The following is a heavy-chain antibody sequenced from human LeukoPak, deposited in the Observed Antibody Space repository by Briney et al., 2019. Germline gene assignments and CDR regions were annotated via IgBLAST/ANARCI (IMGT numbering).Heavy chain of an antibody. J-gene: IGHJ4*02. V-gene: IGHV3-21*01. D-gene: IGHD2-2*01. CDR3: ARVWCSSTSCQYDDY. CDR1: GFTFSSYS. Sequence: PGGSLRLSCAASGFTFSSYSMNWVRQAPGKGLEWVSSISSSSSYIYYADSVKGRFTISRDNAKNSLYLQMNSPRAKDTAVYYCARVWCSSTSCQYDDYWGQGTLVTVSS. CDR2: ISSSSSYI.